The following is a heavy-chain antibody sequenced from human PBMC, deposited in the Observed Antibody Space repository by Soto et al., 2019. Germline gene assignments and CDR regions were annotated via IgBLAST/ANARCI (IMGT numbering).Heavy chain of an antibody. CDR3: AREAPVGDYYYYGMDV. D-gene: IGHD3-16*01. CDR2: IIPIFGTA. Sequence: SVKVSCKASGGTFSSYAISWVRQAPGQGLEWMGGIIPIFGTANYAQKFQGRVTITADESTSTAYMELSSLRSEDTAVYYCAREAPVGDYYYYGMDVWGQGTTVTVSS. CDR1: GGTFSSYA. V-gene: IGHV1-69*13. J-gene: IGHJ6*02.